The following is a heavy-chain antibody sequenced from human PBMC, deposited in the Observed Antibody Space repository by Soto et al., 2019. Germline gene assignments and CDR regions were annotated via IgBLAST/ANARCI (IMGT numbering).Heavy chain of an antibody. J-gene: IGHJ6*02. D-gene: IGHD2-2*01. V-gene: IGHV4-34*01. CDR3: ARLRGYCSSTSCLYYYYYGMDV. CDR1: GGSFSGYY. CDR2: INHSGST. Sequence: SETLSLTCAVYGGSFSGYYWSWIRQPPGKGLEWIGEINHSGSTNYNPSLKSRVTISVDTSKNQFSLKLSSVTAADTAVYYCARLRGYCSSTSCLYYYYYGMDVWGQGTTVTVSS.